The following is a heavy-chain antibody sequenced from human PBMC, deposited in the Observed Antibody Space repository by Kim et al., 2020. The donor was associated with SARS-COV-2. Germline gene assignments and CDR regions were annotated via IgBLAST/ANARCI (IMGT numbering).Heavy chain of an antibody. CDR1: GFTFSSYW. Sequence: GGSLRLSCAASGFTFSSYWMSWVRQAPGKGLEWVANIKQDGSEKYYVDSVKGRFTISRDNAKNSLYLQMNSLRAEDTAVYYCARDTRSRDGYNWRYHYYGMDVWGQGTTVTVSS. D-gene: IGHD5-12*01. J-gene: IGHJ6*02. V-gene: IGHV3-7*01. CDR3: ARDTRSRDGYNWRYHYYGMDV. CDR2: IKQDGSEK.